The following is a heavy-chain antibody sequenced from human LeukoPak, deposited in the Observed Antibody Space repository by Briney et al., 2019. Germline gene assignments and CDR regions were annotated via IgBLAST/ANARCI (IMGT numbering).Heavy chain of an antibody. V-gene: IGHV4-34*01. J-gene: IGHJ5*02. Sequence: SETLSLTCAVYGGSFSGYYWSWIRQPPGKGLEWIGEINHSGSTNYNPSLKSRVTISVDTSKNQFSLKLSSVTAADTAVYYCARGGLRFLEWLLAGTKGNWFDPWGQGTLVTVSS. D-gene: IGHD3-3*01. CDR2: INHSGST. CDR1: GGSFSGYY. CDR3: ARGGLRFLEWLLAGTKGNWFDP.